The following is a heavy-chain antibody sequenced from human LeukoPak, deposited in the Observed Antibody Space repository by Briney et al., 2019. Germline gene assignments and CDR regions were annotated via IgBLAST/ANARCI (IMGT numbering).Heavy chain of an antibody. Sequence: GGSLRLSCAASGFTFSNYAMNWVRQAPGKGLEWVSAISGGGSGDSTYYADSVKGRFTISRDNSKSTLSLQMNSLRAEDTAIYYCATYRQVLLPFESWGQGTLVTVSS. D-gene: IGHD2-8*02. V-gene: IGHV3-23*01. CDR3: ATYRQVLLPFES. CDR2: ISGGGSGDST. J-gene: IGHJ4*02. CDR1: GFTFSNYA.